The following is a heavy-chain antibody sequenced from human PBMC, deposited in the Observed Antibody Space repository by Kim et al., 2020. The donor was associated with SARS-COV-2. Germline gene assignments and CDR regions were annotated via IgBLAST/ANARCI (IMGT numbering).Heavy chain of an antibody. Sequence: GGSLRLSCAASGFTFSDYYMSWIRQAPGKGLEWVSYISSSSSYTNYADSVKGRFTISRDNAKNSLYLQMNSLRAEDTAVYYCASRPRYCSSTSCYEPFDYWGQGTLVTVSS. CDR1: GFTFSDYY. J-gene: IGHJ4*02. D-gene: IGHD2-2*01. CDR3: ASRPRYCSSTSCYEPFDY. CDR2: ISSSSSYT. V-gene: IGHV3-11*03.